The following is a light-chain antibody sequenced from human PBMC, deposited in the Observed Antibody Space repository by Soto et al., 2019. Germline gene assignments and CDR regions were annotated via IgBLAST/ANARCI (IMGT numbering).Light chain of an antibody. CDR1: SSDVGTYNY. CDR2: DVS. J-gene: IGLJ2*01. Sequence: QSALTQPASVSGSPGQSITISCTGTSSDVGTYNYVSWYQQHPGKAPKLMIYDVSYRPSGVSDRFSGSKSGNTASLTISGLQAEDEADYYCSSYTGSSTPVVFGGGTKLTVL. CDR3: SSYTGSSTPVV. V-gene: IGLV2-14*01.